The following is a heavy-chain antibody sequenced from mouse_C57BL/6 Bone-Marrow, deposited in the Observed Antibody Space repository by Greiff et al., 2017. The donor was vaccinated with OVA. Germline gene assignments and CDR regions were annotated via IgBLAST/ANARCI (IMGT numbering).Heavy chain of an antibody. CDR3: AHYGSRLYLHY. CDR2: IAPSDSYI. CDR1: GYTFTNYC. V-gene: IGHV1-59*01. D-gene: IGHD1-1*01. Sequence: QVQLQQPGAELVRPGTSVKLSCMASGYTFTNYCMHWVKQRPGQGLEWIGVIAPSDSYINYNQKFKGRATLTVDTSSSTAYMHLSSLTSEDSAVYYCAHYGSRLYLHYWGQGTSLTVSS. J-gene: IGHJ2*02.